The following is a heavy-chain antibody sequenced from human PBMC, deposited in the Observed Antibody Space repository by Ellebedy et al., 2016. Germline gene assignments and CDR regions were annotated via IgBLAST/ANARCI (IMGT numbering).Heavy chain of an antibody. Sequence: SETLSLTCTVSGGSIGSSSYYWDWIRQPPGKGLEWIGSIFYSGTTYYNPSLKSRVTIAVATSKNQFSLKETSVTAADTAVYYCATRARDSNSYGSGSYNYWGQGTLVTVSS. CDR1: GGSIGSSSYY. CDR3: ATRARDSNSYGSGSYNY. CDR2: IFYSGTT. D-gene: IGHD3-10*01. J-gene: IGHJ4*02. V-gene: IGHV4-39*07.